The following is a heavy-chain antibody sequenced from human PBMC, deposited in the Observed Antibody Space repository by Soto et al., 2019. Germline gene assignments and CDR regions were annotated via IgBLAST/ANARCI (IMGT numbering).Heavy chain of an antibody. CDR3: ARDGGNYGDDDY. Sequence: QVQLVQSGAEVKKPGASVKISCKASGYTFTSYHMDWVRQAPGQGLEWMGKISPSGDRTWFAQKFRGRVTMTRDTSTSTDYMELSSLRSEDTAVYYCARDGGNYGDDDYWXXGTLVTVSS. CDR1: GYTFTSYH. CDR2: ISPSGDRT. V-gene: IGHV1-46*01. D-gene: IGHD4-17*01. J-gene: IGHJ4*01.